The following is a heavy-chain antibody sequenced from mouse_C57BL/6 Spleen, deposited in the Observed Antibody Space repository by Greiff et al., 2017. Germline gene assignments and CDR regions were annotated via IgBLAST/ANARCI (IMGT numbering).Heavy chain of an antibody. CDR2: IHPNSGST. J-gene: IGHJ2*01. CDR3: ARRGEDEERYFDF. Sequence: QVQLQQPGPELVKPGASVKLSCKASGYTFTSYWMHWVKQRPGQGLEWIGMIHPNSGSTSYNEKFKSKATLTVDKSSSTAYMQLSSLTSEDSAVYYCARRGEDEERYFDFWGKGTTLTVSS. V-gene: IGHV1-64*01. CDR1: GYTFTSYW.